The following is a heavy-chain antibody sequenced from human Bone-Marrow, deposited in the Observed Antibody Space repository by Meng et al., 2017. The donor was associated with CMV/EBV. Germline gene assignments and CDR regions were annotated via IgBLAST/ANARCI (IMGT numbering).Heavy chain of an antibody. V-gene: IGHV1-69*10. CDR1: GGTFSSYA. J-gene: IGHJ6*02. CDR2: IIPTLGIA. D-gene: IGHD6-6*01. Sequence: SVKVSCKASGGTFSSYAISWVRQAPGQGLEWMGGIIPTLGIANYAQKFQGRVTITADKSTSTAYMELSSLRSEDTAVYYCASSSSSGRGGAIYYYYGMDVWGQGTTVTVSS. CDR3: ASSSSSGRGGAIYYYYGMDV.